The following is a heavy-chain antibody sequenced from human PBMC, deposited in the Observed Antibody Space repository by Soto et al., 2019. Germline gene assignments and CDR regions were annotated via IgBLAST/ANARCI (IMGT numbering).Heavy chain of an antibody. CDR2: IGTAGDT. D-gene: IGHD3-22*01. CDR3: ARAIGPTLFDY. V-gene: IGHV3-13*04. J-gene: IGHJ4*02. CDR1: GFTFISYD. Sequence: GGSLRLSCLASGFTFISYDMHWFRQGPGKGLEWVSAIGTAGDTNYAGSVKGRFTISRENAKNSLYLQMNSLRAGDTAIYFCARAIGPTLFDYWGQGTLVTVSS.